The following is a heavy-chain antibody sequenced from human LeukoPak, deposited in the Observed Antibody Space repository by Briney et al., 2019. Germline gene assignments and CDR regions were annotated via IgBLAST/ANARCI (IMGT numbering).Heavy chain of an antibody. J-gene: IGHJ4*02. CDR1: GFTFSSYA. V-gene: IGHV3-30-3*01. CDR2: ISHDGSNK. D-gene: IGHD3-22*01. Sequence: GGSLRLSCAASGFTFSSYAMHWVRQAPGKGLEWVAVISHDGSNKYYADSVKGRFTISRDNSKNTLYLQMNSLRAEDTAVYYCARVAYDSSGSVDYWGQGTLVTVSS. CDR3: ARVAYDSSGSVDY.